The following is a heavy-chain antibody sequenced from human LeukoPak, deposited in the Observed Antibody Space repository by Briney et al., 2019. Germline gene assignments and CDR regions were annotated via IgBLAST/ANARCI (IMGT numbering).Heavy chain of an antibody. D-gene: IGHD6-19*01. CDR1: GFTFSSYG. CDR3: AKGLSSSGWYRRHYYGMDV. J-gene: IGHJ6*02. Sequence: PGGSLRLSCAASGFTFSSYGMHWVRQAPGKGLEWVAVISYDGSKKYYADSVKGRFTISRDNSKNTLYLQMNSLRAEDTAVYYCAKGLSSSGWYRRHYYGMDVWGQGTTVTVSS. CDR2: ISYDGSKK. V-gene: IGHV3-30*18.